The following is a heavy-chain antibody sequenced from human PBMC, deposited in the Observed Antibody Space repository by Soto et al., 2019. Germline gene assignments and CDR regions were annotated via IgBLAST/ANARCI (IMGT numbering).Heavy chain of an antibody. CDR2: INPNSGGT. V-gene: IGHV1-2*02. J-gene: IGHJ6*02. Sequence: GASVKVSCKASGYTFTGYYMHWVRQAPGQGLEWMGWINPNSGGTNYAQKFQGRVTMTRDTSTSTVYMELSSLRSEDTAVYYCARRPNYDFWSGTGRIYYYYGMDVWGQGTTVTV. CDR1: GYTFTGYY. D-gene: IGHD3-3*01. CDR3: ARRPNYDFWSGTGRIYYYYGMDV.